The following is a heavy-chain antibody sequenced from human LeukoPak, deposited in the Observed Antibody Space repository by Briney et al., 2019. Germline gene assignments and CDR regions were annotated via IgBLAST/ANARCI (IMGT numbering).Heavy chain of an antibody. D-gene: IGHD1-26*01. Sequence: ASVKVSCKASGYTFTGYYMHWVRQAPGQGLEWMGWINPNSGGTNYAQKFQGRVTMTRDTSISTAYMELSRLRSDDTAVYYCARDIYGGGIVGATLDYWGQGTLVTVSS. CDR2: INPNSGGT. J-gene: IGHJ4*02. CDR1: GYTFTGYY. V-gene: IGHV1-2*02. CDR3: ARDIYGGGIVGATLDY.